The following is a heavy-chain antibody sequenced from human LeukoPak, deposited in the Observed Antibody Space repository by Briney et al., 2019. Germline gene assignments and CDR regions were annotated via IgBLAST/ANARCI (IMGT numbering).Heavy chain of an antibody. CDR3: AKEMATIRASDF. V-gene: IGHV3-30-3*01. J-gene: IGHJ3*01. CDR1: GFTFSSYA. Sequence: GGSLRLSCAASGFTFSSYAMHWVRQAPGKGLEWVAVISYDGSNKYYADSVKGRFTISRDNSKNMLYLQMNSLRAEDTAVYYCAKEMATIRASDFWGQGTMITVSA. CDR2: ISYDGSNK. D-gene: IGHD5-24*01.